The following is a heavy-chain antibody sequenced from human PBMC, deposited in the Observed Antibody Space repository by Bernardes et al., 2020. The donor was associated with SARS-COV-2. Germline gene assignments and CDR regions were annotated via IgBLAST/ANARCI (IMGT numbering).Heavy chain of an antibody. CDR2: IYYSGST. J-gene: IGHJ5*02. CDR3: ARLGAARPNWFDP. CDR1: GGSISSSSYY. Sequence: SETLSLTCTVSGGSISSSSYYWGWIRQPPGKGLEWIGSIYYSGSTYYNPSLKSRVTISVDTSKNQFSLKLSSVTAADTAVYYCARLGAARPNWFDPWGQGTLVTVSS. D-gene: IGHD6-6*01. V-gene: IGHV4-39*01.